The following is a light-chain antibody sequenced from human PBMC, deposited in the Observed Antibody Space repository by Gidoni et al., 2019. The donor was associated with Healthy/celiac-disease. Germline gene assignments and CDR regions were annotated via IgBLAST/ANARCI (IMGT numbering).Light chain of an antibody. Sequence: EIVLTQSPGTLSLSPGERATLSCRASQSVSSSYLAWYQKKPGQAPRLLIYGASSRATGIPNRFGGSGSGTDFTLTISRLEPEDFAVYYCQQYVSSPYTFGQGTKLEIK. CDR1: QSVSSSY. CDR2: GAS. CDR3: QQYVSSPYT. V-gene: IGKV3-20*01. J-gene: IGKJ2*01.